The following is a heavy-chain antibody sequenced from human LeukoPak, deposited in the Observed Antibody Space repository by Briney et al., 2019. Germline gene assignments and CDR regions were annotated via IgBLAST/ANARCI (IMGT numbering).Heavy chain of an antibody. CDR2: IYYSRST. J-gene: IGHJ4*02. CDR1: GGSISSYY. CDR3: ARVSYYYDSSGYSYYFDY. D-gene: IGHD3-22*01. V-gene: IGHV4-59*01. Sequence: SSETLSLTCTVSGGSISSYYWSWIRQPPGKGLEWIGYIYYSRSTNYNPSLKSRVTISVDTSKNQFSLKLSSVTAADTAVYYCARVSYYYDSSGYSYYFDYWGQGTLVTVSS.